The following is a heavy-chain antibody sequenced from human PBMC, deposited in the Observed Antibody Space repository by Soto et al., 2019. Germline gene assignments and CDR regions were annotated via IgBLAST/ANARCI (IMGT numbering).Heavy chain of an antibody. CDR2: IIPIFGTA. Sequence: QVQLVQSGAEVKKPGSSVKVSCKASGGTFSSYAISWVRQAPGQGLEWMGGIIPIFGTANYAQKFQGRVTSTADESTSTAYMGLSSLRSEDTAVYYCAREGREGIAARRRNHYGMDVWGQVTTVTVAS. D-gene: IGHD6-25*01. CDR3: AREGREGIAARRRNHYGMDV. J-gene: IGHJ6*02. CDR1: GGTFSSYA. V-gene: IGHV1-69*01.